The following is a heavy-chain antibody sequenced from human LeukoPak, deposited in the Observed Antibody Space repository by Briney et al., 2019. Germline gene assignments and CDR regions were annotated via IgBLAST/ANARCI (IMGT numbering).Heavy chain of an antibody. Sequence: ASVKVSCKASGYTFTSYGISWVRQAPGQGLEWMGWISAYNGNTNYTQKLQGRVTMTTDTSTSTAYTELRSLRSDDTAVYYCARDLSETGYCSGGSCYSIFDYWGQGTLVTVSS. CDR1: GYTFTSYG. D-gene: IGHD2-15*01. CDR3: ARDLSETGYCSGGSCYSIFDY. CDR2: ISAYNGNT. J-gene: IGHJ4*02. V-gene: IGHV1-18*01.